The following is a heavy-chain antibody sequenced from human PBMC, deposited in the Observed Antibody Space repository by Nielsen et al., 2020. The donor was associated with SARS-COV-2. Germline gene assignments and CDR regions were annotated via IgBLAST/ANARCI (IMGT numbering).Heavy chain of an antibody. J-gene: IGHJ4*02. V-gene: IGHV3-30*18. Sequence: GESLKISCAASGFTVSSNYMSWVRQAPGKGLEWVAIVSRDGSDTFYVDSVKGRFTISRDNSKNTVYLQMNSLRAEDTAVYHCAKDVWSGAHQIGPDYWGQGTLVTVSS. D-gene: IGHD3-3*01. CDR2: VSRDGSDT. CDR3: AKDVWSGAHQIGPDY. CDR1: GFTVSSNY.